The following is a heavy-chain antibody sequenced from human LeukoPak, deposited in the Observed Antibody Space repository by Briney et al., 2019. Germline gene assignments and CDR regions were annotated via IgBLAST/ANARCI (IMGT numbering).Heavy chain of an antibody. Sequence: SETLSLTCVVYGGSFSGYYWSWIRQPPGKGLEWIGEINHSGRTNYNPSLKSRVTISVDTSKNQFSPKLSSVTAADTAVYYCARGVASDKGEFDYWGQGTLVTVSS. CDR3: ARGVASDKGEFDY. V-gene: IGHV4-34*01. CDR2: INHSGRT. D-gene: IGHD3-16*01. CDR1: GGSFSGYY. J-gene: IGHJ4*02.